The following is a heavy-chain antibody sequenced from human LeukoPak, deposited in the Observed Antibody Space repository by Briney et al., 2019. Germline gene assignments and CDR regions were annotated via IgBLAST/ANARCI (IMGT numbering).Heavy chain of an antibody. CDR2: IYHSGST. D-gene: IGHD3-10*01. V-gene: IGHV4-38-2*02. J-gene: IGHJ4*02. CDR3: AADGSGSYYPDY. CDR1: GYSISSGYD. Sequence: NPSETLSLTCTVSGYSISSGYDWGWIRQPPGKGLEWIGSIYHSGSTYYNPSLKSRVTISVDTSKNQFSLKLSSVTAADTAVYYCAADGSGSYYPDYWGQGTLVTVSS.